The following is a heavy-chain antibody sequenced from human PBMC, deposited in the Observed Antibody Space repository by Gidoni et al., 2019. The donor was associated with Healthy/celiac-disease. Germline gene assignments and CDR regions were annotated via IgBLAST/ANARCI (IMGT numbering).Heavy chain of an antibody. V-gene: IGHV3-49*05. CDR3: TRPYESSGYYYTDY. Sequence: EVQLVESGGGLVKPGRSLRLSCTASGFTFGDYAMSWFRQAPGKGLEWVGFIRSKAYGGTTEYAASVKGRFTISRDDSKSIAYLQMNSLKTEDTAVYYCTRPYESSGYYYTDYWGQGTLVTVSS. CDR1: GFTFGDYA. J-gene: IGHJ4*02. D-gene: IGHD3-22*01. CDR2: IRSKAYGGTT.